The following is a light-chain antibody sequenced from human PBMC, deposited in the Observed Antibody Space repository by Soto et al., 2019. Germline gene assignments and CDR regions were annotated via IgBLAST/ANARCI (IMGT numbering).Light chain of an antibody. CDR3: QQSYSTPRT. CDR1: QSISSY. Sequence: DIQMTQSPSSLSASVGDRVTITCRASQSISSYLNWYQQKPGKAPKLLIYAASNLQSGVPSRFSGSGSGTDFTLTISSLQPEEFATYYCQQSYSTPRTYGQGTNVDIK. V-gene: IGKV1-39*01. CDR2: AAS. J-gene: IGKJ1*01.